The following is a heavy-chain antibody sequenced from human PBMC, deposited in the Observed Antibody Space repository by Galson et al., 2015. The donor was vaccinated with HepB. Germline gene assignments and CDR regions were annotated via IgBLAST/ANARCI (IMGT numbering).Heavy chain of an antibody. Sequence: SVKVSCKASGGTFSSYAISWVRQAPGQGLEWMGWISAYNGNTNYAQKLQGRVTMTTDTSTSTAYMELRSLRSDDTAVYYCAREPERIAVAGGFDYWGQGTLVTVSS. CDR3: AREPERIAVAGGFDY. D-gene: IGHD6-19*01. CDR2: ISAYNGNT. V-gene: IGHV1-18*01. J-gene: IGHJ4*02. CDR1: GGTFSSYA.